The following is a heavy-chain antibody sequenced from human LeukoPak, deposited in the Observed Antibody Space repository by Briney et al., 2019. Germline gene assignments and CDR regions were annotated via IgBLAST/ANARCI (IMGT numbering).Heavy chain of an antibody. CDR1: GFTFSNYA. Sequence: GGSLRLSCAASGFTFSNYAIHWVRQAPGKGLEWVAVIWYDGSNKYYADSVKGRFTISRDNSKNTLYLQMNSLRAEDTAVYYCAKTGYSSSWYLYFDYWGQGTLVTVSS. CDR3: AKTGYSSSWYLYFDY. CDR2: IWYDGSNK. J-gene: IGHJ4*02. D-gene: IGHD6-13*01. V-gene: IGHV3-33*06.